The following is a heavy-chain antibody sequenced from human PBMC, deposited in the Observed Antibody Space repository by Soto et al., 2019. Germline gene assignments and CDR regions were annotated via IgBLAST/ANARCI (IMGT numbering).Heavy chain of an antibody. J-gene: IGHJ5*02. Sequence: VPLVQSGPEVKKPGASVKVSCKASGYAFSGYGISWMRQAPGQGLEWMGWISGYGDTKYAQKFQGRVSMTTDTSTSTAYMELRGLRFDDTALYYCARAPVLDAYNYYNWFDPWGQGTLVTVSS. V-gene: IGHV1-18*01. CDR1: GYAFSGYG. CDR2: ISGYGDT. D-gene: IGHD3-10*01. CDR3: ARAPVLDAYNYYNWFDP.